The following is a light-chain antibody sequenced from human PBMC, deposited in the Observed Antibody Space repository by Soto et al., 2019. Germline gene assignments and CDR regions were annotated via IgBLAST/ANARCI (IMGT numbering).Light chain of an antibody. V-gene: IGKV3-20*01. CDR3: QQYATSRT. CDR1: QSVSNNF. CDR2: FAS. Sequence: EIVLTQSPGTLSLSPGERATLSCRASQSVSNNFLAWYQQKPGQAPRLLFYFASTRATGIPDSFSGSGSGTDFPLTISRLEPEDFAVYYCQQYATSRTFGQGTKVEIK. J-gene: IGKJ1*01.